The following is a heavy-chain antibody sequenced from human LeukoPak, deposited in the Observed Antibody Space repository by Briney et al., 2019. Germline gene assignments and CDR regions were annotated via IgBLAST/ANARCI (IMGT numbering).Heavy chain of an antibody. CDR2: IYYSGST. Sequence: SETLSLTCTVSGGSISSSSYYWGWIRQPPGKGLEWIGSIYYSGSTYYNPSLTSRVTISVDTSKNQFSLKLSSVTAADTAVYYCARSAGYEGLFDYWGQGTLVTVSS. J-gene: IGHJ4*02. CDR3: ARSAGYEGLFDY. V-gene: IGHV4-39*07. D-gene: IGHD2-2*01. CDR1: GGSISSSSYY.